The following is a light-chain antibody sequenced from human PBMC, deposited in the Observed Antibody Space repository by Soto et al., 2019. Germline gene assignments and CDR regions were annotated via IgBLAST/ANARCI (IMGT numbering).Light chain of an antibody. V-gene: IGKV3-15*01. CDR2: DAS. CDR3: QQYSNWPPLT. Sequence: EIVLTQSPATLSVSPGERATLSCRASQSVRSNLAWYQQKAGQAPRLLIFDASTRATNIPARFSGSGSGTEFPRTISSLQSEDFAVYYCQQYSNWPPLTFGGGTKVEIK. CDR1: QSVRSN. J-gene: IGKJ4*01.